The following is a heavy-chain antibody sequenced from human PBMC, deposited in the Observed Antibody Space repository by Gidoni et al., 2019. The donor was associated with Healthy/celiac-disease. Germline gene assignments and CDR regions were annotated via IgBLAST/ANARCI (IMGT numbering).Heavy chain of an antibody. CDR1: GYSFTSYW. J-gene: IGHJ3*02. Sequence: EVQLVQSGAEVKKPGESLTISCKGSGYSFTSYWIGWVRQMPGKGLEWMGIIYPGDSDTRYSPSFQGQVTISADKSISTAYLQWSSLKASDTAMYYCARQVGYSSSVDAFDIWGQGTMVTVSS. D-gene: IGHD6-13*01. CDR2: IYPGDSDT. V-gene: IGHV5-51*01. CDR3: ARQVGYSSSVDAFDI.